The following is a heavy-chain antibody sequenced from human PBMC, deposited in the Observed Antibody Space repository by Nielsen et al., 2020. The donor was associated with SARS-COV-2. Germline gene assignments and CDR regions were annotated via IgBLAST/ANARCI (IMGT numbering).Heavy chain of an antibody. CDR1: GYTFTDYY. Sequence: ASVKVSCKASGYTFTDYYIHWVRQAPGQGLEWMGRINPYSGGTNYAQKFQGTVTMTRDASISTVYMELTSDDTAVYYCARRDIVAAGSDYWGQGTLVTVSS. J-gene: IGHJ4*02. CDR3: ARRDIVAAGSDY. V-gene: IGHV1-2*06. D-gene: IGHD6-13*01. CDR2: INPYSGGT.